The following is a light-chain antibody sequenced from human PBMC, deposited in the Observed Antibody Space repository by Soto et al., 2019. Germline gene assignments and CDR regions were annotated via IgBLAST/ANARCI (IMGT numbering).Light chain of an antibody. V-gene: IGLV2-14*01. CDR1: SSDVGGYNY. J-gene: IGLJ2*01. CDR3: SSYTSSSTLMV. Sequence: QSALTQPASVSGSPGQSITISCTGTSSDVGGYNYVSWYQQHPGKAPKLMIYDVSNRPSGVSNRFSGSKSGNTASLTLSGLQAEDDADYYCSSYTSSSTLMVFGEGTQLTVL. CDR2: DVS.